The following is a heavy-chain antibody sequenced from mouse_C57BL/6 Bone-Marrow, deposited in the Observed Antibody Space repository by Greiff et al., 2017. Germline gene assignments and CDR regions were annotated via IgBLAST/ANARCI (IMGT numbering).Heavy chain of an antibody. V-gene: IGHV1-81*01. CDR3: ASWGFYYAMYY. J-gene: IGHJ4*01. Sequence: VQLQQSGAELARPGASVKLSCKASGYTFTSYGISWVKQRTGQGLEWIGEIYPRSGNTYYNEKFKGKATLTADKSSSTAYMELRSLTSEDSAVYFCASWGFYYAMYYWGQGTSVTVSS. D-gene: IGHD4-1*01. CDR2: IYPRSGNT. CDR1: GYTFTSYG.